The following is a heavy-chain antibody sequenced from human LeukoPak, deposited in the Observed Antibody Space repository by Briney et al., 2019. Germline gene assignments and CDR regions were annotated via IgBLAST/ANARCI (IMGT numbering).Heavy chain of an antibody. CDR2: ISGNNGNT. Sequence: GASVKVSCKASGYTFTSYGISWVRQAPGQGLECMGWISGNNGNTNYAQKFQGRVTMTTDTSRSTAYMELSSLRSEDTAVYYWARGRYNWSYWGQGTVVTVSS. J-gene: IGHJ4*02. V-gene: IGHV1-18*01. CDR3: ARGRYNWSY. D-gene: IGHD1-20*01. CDR1: GYTFTSYG.